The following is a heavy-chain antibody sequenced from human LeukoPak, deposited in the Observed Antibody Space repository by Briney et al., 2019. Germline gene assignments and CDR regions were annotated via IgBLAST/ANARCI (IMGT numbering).Heavy chain of an antibody. V-gene: IGHV3-11*01. D-gene: IGHD2-2*01. CDR1: GSSVNDYS. J-gene: IGHJ4*02. Sequence: GGSLRLACAASGSSVNDYSISSIRQAPGKGLGWLSYITRSGTTTYYADSMMGRFTISRDNAKNSLYLQMNSLRAEDTAVYYCTMGLSAAILGGFDYWGQGTLVTVSS. CDR2: ITRSGTTT. CDR3: TMGLSAAILGGFDY.